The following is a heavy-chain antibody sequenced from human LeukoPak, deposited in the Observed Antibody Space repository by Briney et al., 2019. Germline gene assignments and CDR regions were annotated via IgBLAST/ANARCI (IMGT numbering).Heavy chain of an antibody. D-gene: IGHD3-22*01. CDR3: ARGYDSSGYYYADAFDI. Sequence: GGSLRLSCAASGFTFTSHGMHWVRQAPGKGLEWVAFISFDGSNENYADSVKGRFTISRDNAKNTLYLQMNSLRAEDTAVYYCARGYDSSGYYYADAFDIWGQGTTVTVSS. CDR2: ISFDGSNE. J-gene: IGHJ3*02. CDR1: GFTFTSHG. V-gene: IGHV3-30*03.